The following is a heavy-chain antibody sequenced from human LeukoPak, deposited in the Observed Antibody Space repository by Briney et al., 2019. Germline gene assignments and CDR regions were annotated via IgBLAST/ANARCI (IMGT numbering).Heavy chain of an antibody. CDR3: AKEKDTIYFDL. Sequence: GGSLRLSCVGSGFKFRAFTMHWVRQAPGRGLEWVSLFSRNGVTTFYADSVRGRFTISRDNSENSVYLQMDSLTTEDTAVYYCAKEKDTIYFDLWGQGTLVTVSA. V-gene: IGHV3-43*01. CDR1: GFKFRAFT. CDR2: FSRNGVTT. J-gene: IGHJ3*01. D-gene: IGHD2-21*01.